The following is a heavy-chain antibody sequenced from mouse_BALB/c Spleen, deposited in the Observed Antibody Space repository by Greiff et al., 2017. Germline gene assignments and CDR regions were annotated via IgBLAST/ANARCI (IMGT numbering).Heavy chain of an antibody. CDR2: ISSGGSYT. V-gene: IGHV5-9-3*01. CDR3: ARRESTADAMDY. CDR1: GFTFSSYA. Sequence: EVKLVESGGGLVKPGGSLKLSCAASGFTFSSYAMSWVRQTPEKRLEWVATISSGGSYTYYPDSVKGRFTISRDNAKNTLYLQMSSLRSEDTAMYYWARRESTADAMDYWGQGTSVTVSS. D-gene: IGHD1-2*01. J-gene: IGHJ4*01.